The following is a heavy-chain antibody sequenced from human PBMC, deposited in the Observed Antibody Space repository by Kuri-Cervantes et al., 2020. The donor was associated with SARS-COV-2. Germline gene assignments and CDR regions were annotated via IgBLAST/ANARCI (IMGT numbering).Heavy chain of an antibody. CDR3: ARVGCSSTSCYTGDYYYGMAV. CDR1: GFSFSSYA. CDR2: ISSNGGST. J-gene: IGHJ6*02. V-gene: IGHV3-64*01. D-gene: IGHD2-2*02. Sequence: GGSLRLSCAVSGFSFSSYAMHWVRQAPGKGLEYVSAISSNGGSTYYANSVKGRFTISRDNSKNTLYLQMGSLRAEDMAVYYCARVGCSSTSCYTGDYYYGMAVWGQGTTVTVSS.